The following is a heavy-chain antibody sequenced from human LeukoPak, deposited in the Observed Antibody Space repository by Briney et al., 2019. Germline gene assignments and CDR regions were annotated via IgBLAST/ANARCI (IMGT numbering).Heavy chain of an antibody. CDR1: GGSISSGGYY. Sequence: SETLSLTCTVSGGSISSGGYYWSWIRQHPRKGLEWIGYIYYSGSTYYNPSLKSRVTISVDTSKNQFSLKLSSVTAADTAVYYCARDSPDILTGYYTLDYWGQGTLVTVSS. D-gene: IGHD3-9*01. CDR2: IYYSGST. J-gene: IGHJ4*02. CDR3: ARDSPDILTGYYTLDY. V-gene: IGHV4-31*03.